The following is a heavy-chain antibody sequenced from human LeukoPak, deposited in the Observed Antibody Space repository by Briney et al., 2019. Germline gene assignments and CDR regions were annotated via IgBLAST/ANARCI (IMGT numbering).Heavy chain of an antibody. Sequence: PVASVKVSCKASGYTFTGYYMHWVRQAPGQGLEWMGWINPNSGGTNYAQKFQGRVTMTRDTSISTAYMELSRLTSDDTAVYYCARGVVAASFYYYMDVWDKGTTVTISS. D-gene: IGHD2-15*01. CDR3: ARGVVAASFYYYMDV. CDR1: GYTFTGYY. V-gene: IGHV1-2*02. J-gene: IGHJ6*03. CDR2: INPNSGGT.